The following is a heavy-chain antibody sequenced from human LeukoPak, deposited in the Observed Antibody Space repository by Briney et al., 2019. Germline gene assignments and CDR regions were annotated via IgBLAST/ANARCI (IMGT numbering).Heavy chain of an antibody. V-gene: IGHV4-59*02. CDR3: ASHLARGDSSGSGSWFDP. CDR2: IYHTGST. CDR1: GGSVSDYY. D-gene: IGHD6-19*01. J-gene: IGHJ5*02. Sequence: SETLSLTCTISGGSVSDYYRSWIRQSPGKGLEWIGYIYHTGSTSYSPSLKSRVTISVDTSKNQFSLKLSSVTAADTAVYYCASHLARGDSSGSGSWFDPWGQGTLVTVSS.